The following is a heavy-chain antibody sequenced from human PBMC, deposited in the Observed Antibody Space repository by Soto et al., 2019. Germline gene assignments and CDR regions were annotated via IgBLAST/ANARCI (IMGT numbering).Heavy chain of an antibody. V-gene: IGHV1-2*02. CDR2: INPKTGDT. D-gene: IGHD1-1*01. J-gene: IGHJ5*02. CDR1: GYTFTDFY. Sequence: QVQLVQSGTEVKKPGASVTVSCKSSGYTFTDFYLHWLRQAPGQGLEWEGWINPKTGDTKSSQKFQGRVTMTRDTSVSTAYIDLTSLTSDDTAMYYCATGTIGTTGWYHPWGQGTRVTVSS. CDR3: ATGTIGTTGWYHP.